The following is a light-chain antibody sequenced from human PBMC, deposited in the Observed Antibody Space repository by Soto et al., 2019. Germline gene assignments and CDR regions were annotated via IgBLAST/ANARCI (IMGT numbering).Light chain of an antibody. Sequence: QSALTQPASVSGSPGQSITISCTGTSSDVGAYNYVSWYQQHPGKVPKLMIYDVSDRPSGVSYRFSGSKSGNTASLTISGLQAEDEADYYCSSFTRSNSDVFGTGTKLTVL. CDR1: SSDVGAYNY. CDR2: DVS. CDR3: SSFTRSNSDV. J-gene: IGLJ1*01. V-gene: IGLV2-14*03.